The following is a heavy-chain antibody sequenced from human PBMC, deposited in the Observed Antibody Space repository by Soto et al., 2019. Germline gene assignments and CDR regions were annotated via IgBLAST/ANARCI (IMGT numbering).Heavy chain of an antibody. CDR3: ARDDNWNYVLGLDY. CDR2: ISYDGSNK. J-gene: IGHJ4*02. Sequence: GGSLRLSCAASGFTFSSYAMHWVRQAPGKGLEWVAVISYDGSNKYYADSVKGRFTISRDNSKNTLYLQMNSLRAEDTAVYYCARDDNWNYVLGLDYWGQGTLVTVSS. V-gene: IGHV3-30-3*01. CDR1: GFTFSSYA. D-gene: IGHD1-7*01.